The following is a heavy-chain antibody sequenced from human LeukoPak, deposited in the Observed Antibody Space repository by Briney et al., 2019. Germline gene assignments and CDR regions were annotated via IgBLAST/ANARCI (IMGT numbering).Heavy chain of an antibody. V-gene: IGHV3-30*04. CDR1: GFTFSSYA. CDR2: ISYDGSNK. J-gene: IGHJ4*02. Sequence: GGSLRLSGAASGFTFSSYAMHWVRQAPGKGLEWVAVISYDGSNKYYADSVKGRFTISRDNSKNTLYLQMNSLRAEDTAVYYCARGSYSTVPELFDYWGQGTLVTVSS. D-gene: IGHD4-11*01. CDR3: ARGSYSTVPELFDY.